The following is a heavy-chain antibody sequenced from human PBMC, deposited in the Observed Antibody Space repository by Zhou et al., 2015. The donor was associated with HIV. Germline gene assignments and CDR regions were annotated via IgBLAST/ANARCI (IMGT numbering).Heavy chain of an antibody. CDR2: IIPIFGTA. CDR3: ARPGRFGELPLYFDY. CDR1: GYTFTSYG. D-gene: IGHD3-10*01. V-gene: IGHV1-69*13. J-gene: IGHJ4*02. Sequence: QVQLVQSGAEVKKPGASVKVSCKASGYTFTSYGISWVRQAPGQGLEWMGWIIPIFGTANYAQKFQGRVTITADESTSTAYMELSSLRSEDTAVYYCARPGRFGELPLYFDYWGQGTLVTVSS.